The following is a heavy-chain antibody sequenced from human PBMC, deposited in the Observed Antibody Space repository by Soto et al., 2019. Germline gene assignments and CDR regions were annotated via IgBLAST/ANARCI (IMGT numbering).Heavy chain of an antibody. Sequence: GGSLRLSCAASGFIFKMYWMHWVRQSPGKGLVWISRIYNGGTYSDYADSVRGRFTISRDNVNDTLYLQMNNLRAEDSGLYYCTRGPRPISTGTGAYWGQGTQVTVSS. J-gene: IGHJ4*02. V-gene: IGHV3-74*01. D-gene: IGHD3-10*01. CDR2: IYNGGTYS. CDR1: GFIFKMYW. CDR3: TRGPRPISTGTGAY.